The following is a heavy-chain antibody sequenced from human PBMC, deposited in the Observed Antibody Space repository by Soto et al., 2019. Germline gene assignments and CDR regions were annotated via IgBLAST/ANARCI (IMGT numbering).Heavy chain of an antibody. CDR2: IIPIFGTA. J-gene: IGHJ4*02. V-gene: IGHV1-69*12. CDR1: GGTFSSYA. D-gene: IGHD1-7*01. CDR3: ARWANWNSSYYFDY. Sequence: QVQLVQSGAEVKKPGSSVKVSCKASGGTFSSYAISWVRQAPGQGLEWMGGIIPIFGTANYAQKFQGRVTITADDSARTAYMELSSLRCEDTAVYYCARWANWNSSYYFDYWGQGTLVTVSS.